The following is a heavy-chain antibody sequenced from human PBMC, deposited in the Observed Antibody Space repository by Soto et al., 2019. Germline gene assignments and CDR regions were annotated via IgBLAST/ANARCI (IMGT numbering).Heavy chain of an antibody. CDR2: ISGSGGST. CDR1: GFTFNTYA. Sequence: GGSLRLSCAASGFTFNTYAMSWVRQAPGKGLEWVSAISGSGGSTYYADSVKGRFTISRDNSKNTLYLQMNSLRAEDTAVYYCAKDTMIVVVITSAFDYWGQGTLVTVSS. V-gene: IGHV3-23*01. D-gene: IGHD3-22*01. J-gene: IGHJ4*02. CDR3: AKDTMIVVVITSAFDY.